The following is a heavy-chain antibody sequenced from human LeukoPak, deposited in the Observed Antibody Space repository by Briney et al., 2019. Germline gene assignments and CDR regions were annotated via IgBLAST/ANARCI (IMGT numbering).Heavy chain of an antibody. D-gene: IGHD4-23*01. V-gene: IGHV3-53*01. CDR1: GFTFSSYG. J-gene: IGHJ5*02. CDR2: IYSGGST. Sequence: PGRSLRLSCAASGFTFSSYGMHWVRQAPGKGLEWVSVIYSGGSTYYADSVKGRFTISRDNSKNTLYLQMNSLRAEDTAVYYCARGGGLRWSNWFDPWGQGTLVTVSS. CDR3: ARGGGLRWSNWFDP.